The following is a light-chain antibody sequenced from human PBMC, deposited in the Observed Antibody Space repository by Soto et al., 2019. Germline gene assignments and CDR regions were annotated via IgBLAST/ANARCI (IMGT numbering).Light chain of an antibody. CDR3: GTWDSSLSADV. CDR2: ETN. Sequence: QSALTQPPSVSAAPGQKVTISCSGSSSDVGDNYVSWYQHLPGTAPKLLIHETNKRPSGIPDRFSGSKSGTSATLGITGLQTGDEADYYCGTWDSSLSADVFGTGTKVTVL. V-gene: IGLV1-51*02. CDR1: SSDVGDNY. J-gene: IGLJ1*01.